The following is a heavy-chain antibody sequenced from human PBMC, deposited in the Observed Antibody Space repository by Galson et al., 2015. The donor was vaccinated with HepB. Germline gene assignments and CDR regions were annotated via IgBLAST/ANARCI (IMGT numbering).Heavy chain of an antibody. CDR3: AREDATITVAALEY. CDR2: IWKDGSNK. V-gene: IGHV3-33*01. J-gene: IGHJ4*02. D-gene: IGHD6-13*01. CDR1: GFDFGNYG. Sequence: SLRLSCAASGFDFGNYGMHWVRQAPGKGLEWMALIWKDGSNKHYADSLKGRFRISRDNAKNTLFLEADSVRAEDTAVYYSAREDATITVAALEYWGPGVLVTVSS.